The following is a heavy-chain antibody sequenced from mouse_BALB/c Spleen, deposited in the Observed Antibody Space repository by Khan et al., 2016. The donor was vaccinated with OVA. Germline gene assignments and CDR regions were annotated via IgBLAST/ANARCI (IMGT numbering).Heavy chain of an antibody. CDR1: GYSITSDYA. CDR3: ARSVTITTVVATDFDY. Sequence: EVQLVESGPGLVKPSQSLSLTCTVTGYSITSDYAWNWIRQFPGNKLEWMGYISYSGRTSYNPSLKSRISSTRDTPKNQFFLQLNSATTEDTATSCCARSVTITTVVATDFDYWGQGTTLTVSS. V-gene: IGHV3-2*02. D-gene: IGHD1-1*01. J-gene: IGHJ2*01. CDR2: ISYSGRT.